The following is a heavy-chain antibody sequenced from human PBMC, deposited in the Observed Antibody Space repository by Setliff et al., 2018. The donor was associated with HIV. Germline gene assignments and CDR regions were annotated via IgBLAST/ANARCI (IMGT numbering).Heavy chain of an antibody. D-gene: IGHD3-22*01. Sequence: SETLSLTCAVSGYSIRSGYYWGWVRQAPGKGLEWFGTMFRTGTSYYNPSLTSRVTISQDTSKNQYSLELTSVTAADTAVYYCARLTTAYCYESSTYYRPVWGQGTLVTVSS. CDR2: MFRTGTS. V-gene: IGHV4-38-2*01. CDR3: ARLTTAYCYESSTYYRPV. CDR1: GYSIRSGYY. J-gene: IGHJ4*02.